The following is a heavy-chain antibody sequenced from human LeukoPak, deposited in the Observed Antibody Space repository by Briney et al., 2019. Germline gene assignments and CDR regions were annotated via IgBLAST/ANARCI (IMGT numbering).Heavy chain of an antibody. D-gene: IGHD6-19*01. CDR1: GYTFTSYD. CDR3: ARGFFGSGWYGYYYMDV. CDR2: MNPNSGNT. J-gene: IGHJ6*03. Sequence: ASVKVSCKASGYTFTSYDINWVRQATGQGLEWMGWMNPNSGNTGYAQKFQGRVTITRNTSISTAYMELSSLRSEDTAVYYCARGFFGSGWYGYYYMDVWGKGTTATVSS. V-gene: IGHV1-8*03.